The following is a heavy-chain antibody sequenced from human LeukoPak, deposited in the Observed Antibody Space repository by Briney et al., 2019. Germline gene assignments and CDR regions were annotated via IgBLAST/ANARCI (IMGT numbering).Heavy chain of an antibody. V-gene: IGHV3-30*02. CDR2: IRFDGSDT. Sequence: PGGSLRLSCAASGFTLSHYGMHWVRQAPGKGLEWVAFIRFDGSDTYYEESVKGRFTVSRDNSKDALDLQMNSLRAEDTAMYYCGRSLSAGSGWYYFDYGGQGTLVTVSS. D-gene: IGHD6-19*01. J-gene: IGHJ4*02. CDR3: GRSLSAGSGWYYFDY. CDR1: GFTLSHYG.